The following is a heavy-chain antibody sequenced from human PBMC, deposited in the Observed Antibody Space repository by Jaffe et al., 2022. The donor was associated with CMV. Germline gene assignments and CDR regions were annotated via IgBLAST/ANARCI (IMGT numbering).Heavy chain of an antibody. D-gene: IGHD3-10*01. J-gene: IGHJ6*03. Sequence: EVQLVESGGDLVQPGGSLRLSCAASGFTFSSYAMSWVRRPPGKGLEWVSAISGSGNSIYYADSVKGRFTISTDSSKNTVYLQMNTLRAEDTALYFCAKKSGPMVRGYYHMDLWGKGTTVTVSS. V-gene: IGHV3-23*04. CDR3: AKKSGPMVRGYYHMDL. CDR1: GFTFSSYA. CDR2: ISGSGNSI.